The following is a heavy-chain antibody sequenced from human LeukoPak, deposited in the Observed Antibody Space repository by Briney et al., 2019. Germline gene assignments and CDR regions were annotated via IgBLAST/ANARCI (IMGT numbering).Heavy chain of an antibody. CDR3: ARERGYSGYDYDY. J-gene: IGHJ4*02. V-gene: IGHV1-8*01. Sequence: ASVKVSCKASGYTFTSYDINWVRQATGQGLEWMGWMNPNSGNTGYAQKFQGRVTMTRNTSISTAYMELSSLRSEDTAVYHCARERGYSGYDYDYWGQGTLVTVSS. CDR2: MNPNSGNT. CDR1: GYTFTSYD. D-gene: IGHD5-12*01.